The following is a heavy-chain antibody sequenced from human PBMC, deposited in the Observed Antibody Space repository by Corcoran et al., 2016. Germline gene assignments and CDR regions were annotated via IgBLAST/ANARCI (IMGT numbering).Heavy chain of an antibody. CDR3: TNNGNWYGVGDH. CDR2: FSYGGST. Sequence: QLQLQESGPRLVKPSATLSLTCTVSGFSISSNTYYWGWVRQPPGQGLEWVGRFSYGGSTYYNPSLKGRVTISIDTSKNQVDLKLSSVTAADTAMYDCTNNGNWYGVGDHWGQGTLVTVSS. D-gene: IGHD1-20*01. CDR1: GFSISSNTYY. V-gene: IGHV4-39*07. J-gene: IGHJ5*02.